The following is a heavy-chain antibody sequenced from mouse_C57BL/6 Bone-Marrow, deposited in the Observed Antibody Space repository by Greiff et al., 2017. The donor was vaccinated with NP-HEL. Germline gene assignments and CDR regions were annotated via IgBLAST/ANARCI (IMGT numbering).Heavy chain of an antibody. V-gene: IGHV10-3*01. CDR1: GFTFNTYA. CDR2: LRSKSSNYET. CDR3: VMGHYAMDY. Sequence: EVQLQESGGGLVQPKGSLKLSCAASGFTFNTYAMHWVRQAPGKGLEWVARLRSKSSNYETYYTDSVKYRFTISRDDSQSMLYLQMNNLKTEDTAMYYCVMGHYAMDYWGKGTSGTVSS. J-gene: IGHJ4*01.